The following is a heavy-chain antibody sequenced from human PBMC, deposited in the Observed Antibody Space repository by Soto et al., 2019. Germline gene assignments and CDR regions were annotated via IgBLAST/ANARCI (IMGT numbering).Heavy chain of an antibody. Sequence: GGSLRLSCAASGFTFSNAWMTWVRQAPGKGLEWVGRIKSKTDGGTTDYAAPVKGRFTISRDDSKNTLYLQMNSLKIEDTAVYYCTRDPYSSGPHDYWGQGTLVTVSS. D-gene: IGHD6-19*01. CDR3: TRDPYSSGPHDY. CDR2: IKSKTDGGTT. V-gene: IGHV3-15*07. CDR1: GFTFSNAW. J-gene: IGHJ4*02.